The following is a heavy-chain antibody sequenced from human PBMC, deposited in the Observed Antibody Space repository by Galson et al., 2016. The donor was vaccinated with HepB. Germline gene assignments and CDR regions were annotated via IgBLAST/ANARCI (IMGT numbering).Heavy chain of an antibody. D-gene: IGHD4-17*01. J-gene: IGHJ6*02. CDR2: IKPHSGGT. Sequence: SVKVSCKASGYSFTGYFIHWVRQAPGQGLEWMGLIKPHSGGTKYAQKFQGRVALTRDTSTSTVYMELTSLRSDDTAVYFCAREFNRHTVTTFYYYGMDVRGQGTTVTVSS. V-gene: IGHV1-2*02. CDR3: AREFNRHTVTTFYYYGMDV. CDR1: GYSFTGYF.